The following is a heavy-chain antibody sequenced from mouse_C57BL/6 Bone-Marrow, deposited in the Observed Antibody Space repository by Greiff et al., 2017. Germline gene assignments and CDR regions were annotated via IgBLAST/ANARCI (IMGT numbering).Heavy chain of an antibody. V-gene: IGHV1-80*01. Sequence: QVQLKQSGAELVKPGASVKISCKASGYAFSSYWMNWVKQRPGKGLEWIGQIYPGDGDTNYNGKFKGKATLTADKSSSTAYMQLSSLTSEDSAVYFCASPIYDGYYDRIWYAMDYWGQGTSVTVSS. J-gene: IGHJ4*01. CDR1: GYAFSSYW. D-gene: IGHD2-3*01. CDR2: IYPGDGDT. CDR3: ASPIYDGYYDRIWYAMDY.